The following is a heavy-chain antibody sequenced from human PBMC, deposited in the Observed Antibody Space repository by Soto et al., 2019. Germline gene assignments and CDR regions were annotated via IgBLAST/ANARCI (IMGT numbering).Heavy chain of an antibody. J-gene: IGHJ3*02. CDR1: GYTFTSYG. CDR2: ISAYNGNT. V-gene: IGHV1-18*01. CDR3: RSSGDYDILTGYDAFDI. D-gene: IGHD3-9*01. Sequence: GASVKVSCKASGYTFTSYGISWVRQARGQGLEWMGWISAYNGNTNYAQKLQGRVTMTTDTSTSTAYMELRSLRSDDTAVYYCRSSGDYDILTGYDAFDIWGQGTMVTVSS.